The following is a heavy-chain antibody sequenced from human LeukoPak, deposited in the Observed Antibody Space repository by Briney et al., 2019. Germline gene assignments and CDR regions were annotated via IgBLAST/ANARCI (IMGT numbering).Heavy chain of an antibody. CDR2: ISYDGSSK. J-gene: IGHJ4*02. CDR1: GFTFSNFA. D-gene: IGHD2-8*01. V-gene: IGHV3-30-3*01. Sequence: LTGGSLRLSCSASGFTFSNFALHWVRQAPGMGLEWVAAISYDGSSKYYADSVKGRFTISRDNSKNTLYLQMNSLRAEDTAVYYCARDVSLVSWGQGTLVTVSS. CDR3: ARDVSLVS.